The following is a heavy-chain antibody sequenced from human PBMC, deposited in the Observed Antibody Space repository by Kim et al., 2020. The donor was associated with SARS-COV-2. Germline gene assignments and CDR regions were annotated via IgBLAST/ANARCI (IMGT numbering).Heavy chain of an antibody. CDR3: ARVGVATIVYYYYGMDV. CDR2: MNPNSGNT. V-gene: IGHV1-8*01. D-gene: IGHD5-12*01. CDR1: GYTFTSYD. Sequence: ASVKVSCKASGYTFTSYDINWVRQATGQGLEWMGWMNPNSGNTGYAQKFQGRVTMTRNTSISTAYMELSSLRSEDTAVYYCARVGVATIVYYYYGMDVWGQGTTVTVSS. J-gene: IGHJ6*02.